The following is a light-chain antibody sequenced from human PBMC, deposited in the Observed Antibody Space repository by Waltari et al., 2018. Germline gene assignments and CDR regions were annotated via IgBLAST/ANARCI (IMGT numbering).Light chain of an antibody. J-gene: IGKJ2*03. CDR3: QHYYDNPYS. Sequence: IQMTQSPSALSASVVDRVTISCRASQNIYSNLAWYQQKPGKAPKLLIYAASSLQSGIPSRFSGSGSGTDFTLTISSLQPEDSAGYYCQHYYDNPYSFGQGTKVEIK. V-gene: IGKV1-6*01. CDR1: QNIYSN. CDR2: AAS.